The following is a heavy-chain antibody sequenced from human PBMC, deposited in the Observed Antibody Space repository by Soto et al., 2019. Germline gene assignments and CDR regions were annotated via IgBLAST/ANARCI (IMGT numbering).Heavy chain of an antibody. CDR2: IYYSGST. Sequence: QLQLQESGPGLVKPSETLSLTCTVSGGSIRSSSYYWGWIRQPPGNGLEWIGSIYYSGSTYYNPSLKSRVTISVDTSSNQFSLKLSSVTAADTAVYYCARIRKMIQFGVTDKSDDFDIWGQGTMVTAYS. CDR1: GGSIRSSSYY. J-gene: IGHJ3*02. V-gene: IGHV4-39*01. CDR3: ARIRKMIQFGVTDKSDDFDI. D-gene: IGHD3-16*01.